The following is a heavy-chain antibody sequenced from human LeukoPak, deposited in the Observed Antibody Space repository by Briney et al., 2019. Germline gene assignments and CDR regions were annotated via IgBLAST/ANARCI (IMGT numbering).Heavy chain of an antibody. CDR1: GFTLSNYA. CDR3: ARRDGGGYYALDY. D-gene: IGHD3-22*01. Sequence: GGSLRLSCAASGFTLSNYAMSWVRQAPGKGLEWVSTLGGRGVLTYYADSVRGRFTVSGDNSKNTLYLQMNSLRAEDTAVYYCARRDGGGYYALDYWGQGFLVTVSS. J-gene: IGHJ4*02. V-gene: IGHV3-23*01. CDR2: LGGRGVLT.